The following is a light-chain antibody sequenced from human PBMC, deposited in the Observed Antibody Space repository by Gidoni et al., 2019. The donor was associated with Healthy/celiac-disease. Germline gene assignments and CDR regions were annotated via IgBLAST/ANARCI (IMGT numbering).Light chain of an antibody. Sequence: DIQMTQSPSSLSASVGDRVTITCRASQSISSYLNWYQQKPGKAPSLQSGVPSMFSGSGSGTDFTLTISSLQPEDFATYYCQQSYSTPITFGQGTRLEIK. J-gene: IGKJ5*01. CDR3: QQSYSTPIT. V-gene: IGKV1-39*01. CDR1: QSISSY.